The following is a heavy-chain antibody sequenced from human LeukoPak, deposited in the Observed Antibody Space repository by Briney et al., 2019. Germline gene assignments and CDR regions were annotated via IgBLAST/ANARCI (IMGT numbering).Heavy chain of an antibody. CDR3: ARRGGTYYGGFDY. J-gene: IGHJ4*02. CDR1: GGSISSYY. V-gene: IGHV4-59*08. D-gene: IGHD1-26*01. Sequence: SSETLSLTCTVSGGSISSYYWSWIRQPPGKGLEWIGYIYYSGGTNYNPSLKSRVTISIDTSKNHFSLKLSSVTAADTAVYYCARRGGTYYGGFDYWGQGTLVTVSS. CDR2: IYYSGGT.